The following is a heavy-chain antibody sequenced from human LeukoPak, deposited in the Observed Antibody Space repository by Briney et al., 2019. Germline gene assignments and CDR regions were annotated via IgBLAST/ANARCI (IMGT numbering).Heavy chain of an antibody. J-gene: IGHJ3*02. V-gene: IGHV3-48*03. Sequence: PVGSLRLSCAASGFTFRSFEMNWVRQAPGKGLEWVSSISGGGSSIYYADSVRGRFTVSRDNAQNSLFLQMNSLGAEDTAVYYCAHMNGRSGTTFDIWGQGTMVTVSS. CDR3: AHMNGRSGTTFDI. D-gene: IGHD1-1*01. CDR2: ISGGGSSI. CDR1: GFTFRSFE.